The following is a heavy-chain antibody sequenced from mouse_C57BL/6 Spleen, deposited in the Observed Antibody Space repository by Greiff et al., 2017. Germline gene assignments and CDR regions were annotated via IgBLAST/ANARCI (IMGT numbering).Heavy chain of an antibody. CDR3: ARELRLRWDD. Sequence: QVQLQQSDAELVKPGASVKISCKASGYTFTDHTIHWMKQRPEQGLEWIGYIYPTNGSTKYNEKFKGKATLTADTSSSTAYMQLNRLTSEDSAVYFCARELRLRWDDWGQGASVTVSS. CDR2: IYPTNGST. V-gene: IGHV1-78*01. CDR1: GYTFTDHT. J-gene: IGHJ4*01. D-gene: IGHD3-2*02.